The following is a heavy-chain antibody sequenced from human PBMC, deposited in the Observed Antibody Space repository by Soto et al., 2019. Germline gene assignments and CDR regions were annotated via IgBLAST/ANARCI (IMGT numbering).Heavy chain of an antibody. CDR1: GGSISSYY. J-gene: IGHJ3*02. CDR3: ARVRYSGSYQDAFDI. Sequence: SETLSLTCTVSGGSISSYYWSWIRQPPGKGLEWIGYIYYSGSTNYNPSLKSRVTISVDTSKNQFSLKLSSVTAADTAVYYCARVRYSGSYQDAFDIWGQGTMVTVSS. V-gene: IGHV4-59*01. CDR2: IYYSGST. D-gene: IGHD1-26*01.